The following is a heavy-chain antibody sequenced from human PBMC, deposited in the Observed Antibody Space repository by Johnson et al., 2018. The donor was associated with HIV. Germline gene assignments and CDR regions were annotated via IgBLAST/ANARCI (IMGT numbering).Heavy chain of an antibody. CDR1: GFTFDDYA. D-gene: IGHD6-6*01. Sequence: VQLVESGGGLVQPGRSLRLSCAASGFTFDDYAMHWVRQAPGKGLAWVSGISWNSGSIGYADSVKGRFTIPRDNAKNSLYLQMNSLRAEDTALYYCAKLIHEGLVDLVDAFDIWGQGTMVTVSS. V-gene: IGHV3-9*01. CDR3: AKLIHEGLVDLVDAFDI. CDR2: ISWNSGSI. J-gene: IGHJ3*02.